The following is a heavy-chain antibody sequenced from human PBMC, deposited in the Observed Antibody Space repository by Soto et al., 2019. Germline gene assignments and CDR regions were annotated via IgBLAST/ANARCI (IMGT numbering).Heavy chain of an antibody. CDR2: ISYDGSNK. V-gene: IGHV3-30*03. Sequence: GGSLRLSYAASGFTFSSYGMHWVRQAPGKGLEWVAVISYDGSNKYYADSVKGRFTISRDNSKNTLYLQMNSLRAEDTAVYYCATTYYYDSSGYGGAFDIWGQGTMVTVSS. J-gene: IGHJ3*02. CDR3: ATTYYYDSSGYGGAFDI. D-gene: IGHD3-22*01. CDR1: GFTFSSYG.